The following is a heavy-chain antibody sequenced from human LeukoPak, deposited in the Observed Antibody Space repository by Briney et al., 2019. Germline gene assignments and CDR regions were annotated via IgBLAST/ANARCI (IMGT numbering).Heavy chain of an antibody. CDR1: GFTFSSYS. D-gene: IGHD2-2*01. V-gene: IGHV3-21*01. CDR3: ARGYCSSTSCTFESDY. Sequence: GGSLRLSCAASGFTFSSYSMNWVRQAPGKGLEWVSSISSSSSYIYYADPVKGRFTISRDNAKNSLYLQMNSLRAEDTAVYYCARGYCSSTSCTFESDYWGQGTLVTVSS. CDR2: ISSSSSYI. J-gene: IGHJ4*02.